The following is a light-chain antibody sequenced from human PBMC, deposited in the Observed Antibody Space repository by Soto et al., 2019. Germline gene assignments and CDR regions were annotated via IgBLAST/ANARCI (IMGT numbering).Light chain of an antibody. J-gene: IGKJ4*01. CDR3: QQYNSMLS. V-gene: IGKV1-33*01. CDR1: HDVSRN. Sequence: DIQMTQSPSSLSASVGDRVTIACQSRHDVSRNLNWFQQKPGEAPKLLIYDASNLERGVPSRFSGSGSGTDFPLTISSLQPEDVATYYWQQYNSMLSFGGGTEVEIK. CDR2: DAS.